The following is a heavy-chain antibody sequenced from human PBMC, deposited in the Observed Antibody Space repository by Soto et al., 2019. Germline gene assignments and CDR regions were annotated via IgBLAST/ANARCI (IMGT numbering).Heavy chain of an antibody. D-gene: IGHD3-16*02. J-gene: IGHJ6*02. Sequence: SSETLSLTCTVSGGSISSGGYYWSWIRQHPGKGLEWIGYIYYSGSTYYNPSLKSRVTISVDTSKNQFSLKLSSVTAADTAVYYSAREELSVPNYYYYGMDVWGQGTTVTVSS. V-gene: IGHV4-31*03. CDR1: GGSISSGGYY. CDR2: IYYSGST. CDR3: AREELSVPNYYYYGMDV.